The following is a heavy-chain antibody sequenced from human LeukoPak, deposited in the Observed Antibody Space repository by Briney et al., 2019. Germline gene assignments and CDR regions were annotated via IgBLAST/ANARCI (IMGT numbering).Heavy chain of an antibody. J-gene: IGHJ3*01. CDR1: GGSISYYY. CDR3: ARVSCSSTSCPRGDALDV. V-gene: IGHV4-59*01. D-gene: IGHD2-2*01. CDR2: IYYSGST. Sequence: SETLSLTCTVSGGSISYYYWSWIRQPPGKGLEWIGYIYYSGSTNYNPSLKSRVTISVDTSKNQFPLNLSSVTTADTAVYYCARVSCSSTSCPRGDALDVWGQGTMVTVSS.